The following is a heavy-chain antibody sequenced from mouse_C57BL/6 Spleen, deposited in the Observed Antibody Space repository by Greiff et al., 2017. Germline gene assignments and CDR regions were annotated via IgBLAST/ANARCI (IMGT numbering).Heavy chain of an antibody. Sequence: QVQLQQSGPGLVQPSQSLSITCTVSGFSLTSYGVHWVRQSPGKGLEWLGVIWSGGSTDYNAAFISRLSISKDNSKSQVFFKMNSLQADDTAIYYCASPLNWDVAWFAYWGQGTLVTVSA. D-gene: IGHD4-1*02. J-gene: IGHJ3*01. CDR1: GFSLTSYG. V-gene: IGHV2-2*01. CDR3: ASPLNWDVAWFAY. CDR2: IWSGGST.